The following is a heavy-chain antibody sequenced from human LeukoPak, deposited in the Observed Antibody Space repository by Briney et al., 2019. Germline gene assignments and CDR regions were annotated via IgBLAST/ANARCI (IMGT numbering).Heavy chain of an antibody. CDR1: GFTFSSYS. CDR2: IYHSGST. Sequence: GSLRLSCAASGFTFSSYSMNWIRQPPGKGLEWIGSIYHSGSTYYNPSFKSRVTISVDTSKNQFSLKLSSVTAADTAVYYCARRYGSGSYPHWGQGTLVTVSS. V-gene: IGHV4-38-2*01. CDR3: ARRYGSGSYPH. D-gene: IGHD3-10*01. J-gene: IGHJ4*02.